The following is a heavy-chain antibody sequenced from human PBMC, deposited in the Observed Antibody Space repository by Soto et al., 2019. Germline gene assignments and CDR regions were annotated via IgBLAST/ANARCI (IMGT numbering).Heavy chain of an antibody. D-gene: IGHD3-22*01. V-gene: IGHV1-18*01. Sequence: QFHLVQSGAEVKKPGASVKVSCKASGDTFTSYGISWVRQAPGQGLEWMGWISAYNGNTNYAPKLQVRVTMTTDTSTSTAYLELRTLRSDDTAVYSWARARYDSSGYYAHWGQGPRVTFS. CDR2: ISAYNGNT. J-gene: IGHJ4*02. CDR3: ARARYDSSGYYAH. CDR1: GDTFTSYG.